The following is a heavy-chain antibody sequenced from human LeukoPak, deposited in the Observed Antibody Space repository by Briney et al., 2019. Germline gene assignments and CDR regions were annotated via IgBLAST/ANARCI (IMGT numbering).Heavy chain of an antibody. V-gene: IGHV3-30*03. CDR3: ARDMVRGVTPFY. CDR2: ISYDGSNK. D-gene: IGHD3-10*01. Sequence: GRSLRLSCAASGFTFSSYGMHWVRQAPGKGLEWVAVISYDGSNKYYADSVKGRFTISRDNSKNTLYLQMNSLRAEDTAVYYCARDMVRGVTPFYWGQGTLVTVSS. J-gene: IGHJ4*02. CDR1: GFTFSSYG.